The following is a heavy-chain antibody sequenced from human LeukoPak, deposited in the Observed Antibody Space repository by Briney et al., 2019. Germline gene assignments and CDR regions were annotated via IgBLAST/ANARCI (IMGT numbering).Heavy chain of an antibody. Sequence: ASVKVSCKASGYTFTGYYTHWVRQAPGQGLEWMGWINPNSGGTNYAQKFQGRVTMTRDTSISTAYMELSRLRSDDTAVYYCARERGYCSSTSCYNWFDPWGQGTLVTVSS. CDR3: ARERGYCSSTSCYNWFDP. V-gene: IGHV1-2*02. CDR1: GYTFTGYY. CDR2: INPNSGGT. D-gene: IGHD2-2*01. J-gene: IGHJ5*02.